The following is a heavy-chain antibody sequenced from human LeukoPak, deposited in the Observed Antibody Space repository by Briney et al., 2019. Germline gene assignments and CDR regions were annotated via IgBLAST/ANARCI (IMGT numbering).Heavy chain of an antibody. Sequence: PGGTLRLSCAASGFTFSSYSMNWVRQAPGKGLEWVSYIKSSSSTIYYAASVKGRFTISRDNAKNSLYLQMNSLRDEDTAVYYCARDGIQLWIGAFDYWGEGTLVTPSS. CDR2: IKSSSSTI. V-gene: IGHV3-48*02. CDR3: ARDGIQLWIGAFDY. J-gene: IGHJ4*02. D-gene: IGHD5-18*01. CDR1: GFTFSSYS.